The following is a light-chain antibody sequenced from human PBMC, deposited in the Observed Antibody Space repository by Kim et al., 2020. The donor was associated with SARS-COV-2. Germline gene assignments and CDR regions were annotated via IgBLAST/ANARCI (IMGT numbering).Light chain of an antibody. V-gene: IGLV2-14*01. J-gene: IGLJ2*01. Sequence: QSALTQPASVSGSPGQSITISCTGTSSDVGGYNYVSWYQQHPGKAPKLMIYDVSKRPSGVSNRFSGSKSGNTASLTISGLQAEDEADYYCSSYTSSSCVVFGGGTQLTVL. CDR2: DVS. CDR1: SSDVGGYNY. CDR3: SSYTSSSCVV.